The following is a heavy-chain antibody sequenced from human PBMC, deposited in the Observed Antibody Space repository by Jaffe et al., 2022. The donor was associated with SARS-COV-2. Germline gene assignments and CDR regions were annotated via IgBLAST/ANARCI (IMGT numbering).Heavy chain of an antibody. CDR1: GGSISSYY. CDR3: ARRRAEIRDAFDI. D-gene: IGHD3-10*01. V-gene: IGHV4-59*08. CDR2: IYYSGST. Sequence: QVQLQESGPGLVKPSETLSLTCTVSGGSISSYYWSWIRQPPGKGLEWIGYIYYSGSTNYNPSLKSRVTISVDTSKNQFSLKLSSVTAADTAVYYCARRRAEIRDAFDIWGQGTMVTVSS. J-gene: IGHJ3*02.